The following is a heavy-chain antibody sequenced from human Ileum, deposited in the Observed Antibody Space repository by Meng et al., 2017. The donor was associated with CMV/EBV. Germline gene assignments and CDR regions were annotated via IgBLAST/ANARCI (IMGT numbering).Heavy chain of an antibody. J-gene: IGHJ4*02. CDR3: ARCYYGSGSCTPFDF. CDR1: GGSFSGYY. CDR2: INHSGNT. D-gene: IGHD3-10*01. Sequence: VCGGSFSGYYWRWIRQPPGKGLEWIGEINHSGNTNYNPSLKSRVTISVDTSKNQFSLKLSSVTAADTAVYYCARCYYGSGSCTPFDFWGQGTLVTVSS. V-gene: IGHV4-34*01.